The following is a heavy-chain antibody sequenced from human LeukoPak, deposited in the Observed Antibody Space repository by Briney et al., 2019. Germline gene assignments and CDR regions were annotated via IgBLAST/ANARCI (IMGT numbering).Heavy chain of an antibody. CDR2: IYYTGST. V-gene: IGHV4-39*01. J-gene: IGHJ4*02. Sequence: SETLSLTCTVSGGSISSSDYYWGWIRQPPRKGLEWIGSIYYTGSTYYNPSLKSRVSISVDTSKNQFSVTLSSVTAADTAVYFCTSQRGFSGYDPLHFWGQGTLVTVSS. CDR3: TSQRGFSGYDPLHF. D-gene: IGHD5-12*01. CDR1: GGSISSSDYY.